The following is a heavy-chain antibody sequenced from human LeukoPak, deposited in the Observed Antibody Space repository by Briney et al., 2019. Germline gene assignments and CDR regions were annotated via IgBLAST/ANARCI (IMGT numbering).Heavy chain of an antibody. CDR2: INTDSGNP. CDR3: ARVGYCSSTSCYARIWFDP. D-gene: IGHD2-2*01. CDR1: GYTFTGYY. J-gene: IGHJ5*02. Sequence: GASVKVSCKASGYTFTGYYMHWVRQAPGQGLEWMGWINTDSGNPTFAQGFTGRFVFSLDTSVSTAYLQISSLKAEDTAVYYCARVGYCSSTSCYARIWFDPWGQGTLVTVSS. V-gene: IGHV7-4-1*02.